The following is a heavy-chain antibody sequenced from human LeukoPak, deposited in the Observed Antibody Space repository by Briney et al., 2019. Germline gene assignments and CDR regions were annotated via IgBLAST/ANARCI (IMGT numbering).Heavy chain of an antibody. D-gene: IGHD3-10*01. CDR1: GFTFSSYA. CDR3: AKDRGEYYYDSGISDWFDP. Sequence: GGSLRLSCAASGFTFSSYAMSWVRQAPGKGLEWVSAISGSGLSTDYADSVKGRFTISIDNSKNTVYLQMNSLRAEDTAVYYCAKDRGEYYYDSGISDWFDPWGQGTLVTVSS. V-gene: IGHV3-23*01. CDR2: ISGSGLST. J-gene: IGHJ5*02.